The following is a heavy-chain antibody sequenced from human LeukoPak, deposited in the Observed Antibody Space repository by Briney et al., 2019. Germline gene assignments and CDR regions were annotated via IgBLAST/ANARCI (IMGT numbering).Heavy chain of an antibody. CDR3: ARTYCSFTSCYLYWYFDL. Sequence: SETLSLTCTVSGGSISSSSYHWGWIRQPPGKGLEWIGNIYFSGSTYYNPSLKSRVTISVDMSKNQFSLKLSPVTAADTAVYYCARTYCSFTSCYLYWYFDLWGRGTLVTVSS. CDR1: GGSISSSSYH. D-gene: IGHD2-2*01. CDR2: IYFSGST. V-gene: IGHV4-39*01. J-gene: IGHJ2*01.